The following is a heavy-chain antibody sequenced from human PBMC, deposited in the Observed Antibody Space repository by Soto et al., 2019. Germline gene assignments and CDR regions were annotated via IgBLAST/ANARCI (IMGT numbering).Heavy chain of an antibody. J-gene: IGHJ4*02. Sequence: GESLKISCTGSGFSFGDSVMTWFRQAPGKGLEWVGFIGSKAYGETTESAASVKGRFTISRDDSKSIAYLQMDSLKTEDTAMYYCTKDLGYSYGYYWGQGTLVTVSS. CDR2: IGSKAYGETT. CDR1: GFSFGDSV. CDR3: TKDLGYSYGYY. D-gene: IGHD5-18*01. V-gene: IGHV3-49*03.